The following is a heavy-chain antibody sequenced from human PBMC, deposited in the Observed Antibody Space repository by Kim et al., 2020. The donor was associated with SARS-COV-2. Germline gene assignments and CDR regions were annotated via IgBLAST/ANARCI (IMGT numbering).Heavy chain of an antibody. J-gene: IGHJ6*02. V-gene: IGHV3-15*01. CDR3: TTEWYGGREYCSGGSCPYYYGMDV. CDR1: GFTFSNAW. D-gene: IGHD2-15*01. Sequence: GGSLRLSCAASGFTFSNAWMSWVRQAPGKGLEWVGRIKSKTDGGTTDYAAPVKGRFTISRDDSKNTLYLQMNSLKTEDTAVYYCTTEWYGGREYCSGGSCPYYYGMDVWGQGTTVTVSS. CDR2: IKSKTDGGTT.